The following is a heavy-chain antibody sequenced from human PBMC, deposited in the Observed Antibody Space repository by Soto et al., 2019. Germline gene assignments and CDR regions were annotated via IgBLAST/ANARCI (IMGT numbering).Heavy chain of an antibody. CDR2: INPSGGST. D-gene: IGHD3-22*01. Sequence: ASVKVSCKASGYIFTNYNMHWVRQAPGQGLEWMGIINPSGGSTSYVQKFQGRVTMTRDTSTSTVYMELSSLRSEDTAVYYCARGYYDSSAYSYFDYWGQGTLVIVSS. CDR1: GYIFTNYN. CDR3: ARGYYDSSAYSYFDY. J-gene: IGHJ4*02. V-gene: IGHV1-46*01.